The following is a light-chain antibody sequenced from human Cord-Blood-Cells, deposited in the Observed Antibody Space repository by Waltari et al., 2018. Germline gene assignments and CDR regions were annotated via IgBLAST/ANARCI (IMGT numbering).Light chain of an antibody. V-gene: IGLV2-11*01. J-gene: IGLJ3*02. CDR3: CSYAGSYTWV. Sequence: QSALTQPRSVSGSPGQSVTISCTGTSSDVGGYNYVSWYQQHPGKAPKLMIYDVSKRPSGAPDLFSGSKSGNTASLTISGLQAEEEADYYCCSYAGSYTWVFGGGTKLTVL. CDR2: DVS. CDR1: SSDVGGYNY.